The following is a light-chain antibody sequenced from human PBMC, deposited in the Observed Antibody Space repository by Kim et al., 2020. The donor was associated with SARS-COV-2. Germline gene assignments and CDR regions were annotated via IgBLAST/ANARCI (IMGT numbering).Light chain of an antibody. J-gene: IGLJ1*01. CDR3: TSHANDNYV. V-gene: IGLV2-8*01. CDR1: STDIVTYNY. Sequence: QSALTQPPSASGSPGQSVTISCSGTSTDIVTYNYVSWYQQHPGKAPKLIIYEITKRPAGVPDRFSGSKSGDTASLTVSGLQSEDEADYYCTSHANDNYVLGTGTKVTVL. CDR2: EIT.